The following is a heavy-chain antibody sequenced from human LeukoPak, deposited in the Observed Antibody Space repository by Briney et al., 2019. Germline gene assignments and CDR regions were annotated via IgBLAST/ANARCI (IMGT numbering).Heavy chain of an antibody. D-gene: IGHD4-23*01. V-gene: IGHV1-2*02. CDR3: ARQGYSGHSQGADDY. Sequence: ASVRVSCKASAYSFTDYYMHWVRQAPGQGLEWMGWINPNSGGTNYAQKFQGRVTMTRDTSISTAYMELSRLRSDDTAVYYCARQGYSGHSQGADDYWGQGTLVTVSS. CDR2: INPNSGGT. CDR1: AYSFTDYY. J-gene: IGHJ4*02.